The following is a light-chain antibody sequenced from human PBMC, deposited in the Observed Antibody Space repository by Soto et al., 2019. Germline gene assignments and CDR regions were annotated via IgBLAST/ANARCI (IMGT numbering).Light chain of an antibody. CDR3: QQYGGSVT. CDR1: QSVTSGY. Sequence: EIVLTQSPGTLSLSPGESATLSCRASQSVTSGYLAWYQQKPGQAPRLLIYGASTRDTGIPDRFSGSGSGTDFTLTISRLEPEDFAVYYCQQYGGSVTFGQGTKVDIK. V-gene: IGKV3-20*01. CDR2: GAS. J-gene: IGKJ1*01.